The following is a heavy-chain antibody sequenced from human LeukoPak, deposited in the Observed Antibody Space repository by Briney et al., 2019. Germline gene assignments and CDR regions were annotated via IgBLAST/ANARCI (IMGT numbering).Heavy chain of an antibody. J-gene: IGHJ4*02. D-gene: IGHD5-18*01. CDR3: ARLLGYSYGYGDY. CDR2: IYYSGST. V-gene: IGHV4-39*01. Sequence: PSETLSLTCAVYGGSFSSYYWGWIRQPPGKGLEWIGSIYYSGSTYYNPSLKSRVTISVDTSKNQFSLKLSSVTAADTAVYYCARLLGYSYGYGDYWGQGTLVTVSS. CDR1: GGSFSSYY.